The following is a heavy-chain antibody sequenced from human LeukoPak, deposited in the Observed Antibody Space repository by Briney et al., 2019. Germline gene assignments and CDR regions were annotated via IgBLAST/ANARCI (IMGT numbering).Heavy chain of an antibody. CDR1: GFTFSSYS. V-gene: IGHV3-21*01. D-gene: IGHD2-2*01. CDR3: ARGMGSSQPRDY. J-gene: IGHJ4*02. Sequence: GGSLRLSCAASGFTFSSYSMNWVRQAPGKGLEWVSSISSSSSYIYYADSVEGRFTISRDNAKNSLYLQMNSLRAEDTAVYYCARGMGSSQPRDYWGQGTLVTVSS. CDR2: ISSSSSYI.